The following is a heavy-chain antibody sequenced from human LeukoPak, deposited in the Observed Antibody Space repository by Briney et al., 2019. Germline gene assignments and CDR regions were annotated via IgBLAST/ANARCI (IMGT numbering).Heavy chain of an antibody. CDR1: GGSFSGYY. Sequence: SETLSLTCAVYGGSFSGYYWSWVRQPPGKGLEWIGEINHSGSTNYNPSLKSRVTISLDTSKNQLSLKLTSVTAADTAVYYCARHNRWYDFWSGGFDYWGQGTLVTVSS. D-gene: IGHD3-3*01. J-gene: IGHJ4*02. CDR3: ARHNRWYDFWSGGFDY. CDR2: INHSGST. V-gene: IGHV4-34*01.